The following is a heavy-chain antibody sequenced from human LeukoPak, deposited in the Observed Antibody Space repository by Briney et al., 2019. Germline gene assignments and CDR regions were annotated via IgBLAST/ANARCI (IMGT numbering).Heavy chain of an antibody. Sequence: SETLSLTCAVYGGSFSGYYWSWIRQPPGKGLEWIGEINHSGSTNYNPSLKSRVTISVDTSKNQFSLKLSSVTAADTAVYYCARGWGYSYGYLSNYWGQGNLVTVSS. D-gene: IGHD5-18*01. J-gene: IGHJ4*02. CDR1: GGSFSGYY. V-gene: IGHV4-34*01. CDR3: ARGWGYSYGYLSNY. CDR2: INHSGST.